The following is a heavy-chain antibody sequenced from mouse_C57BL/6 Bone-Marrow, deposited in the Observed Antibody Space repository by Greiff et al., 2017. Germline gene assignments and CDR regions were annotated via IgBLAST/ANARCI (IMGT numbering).Heavy chain of an antibody. J-gene: IGHJ2*01. CDR1: GYTFTTYP. CDR3: ARGGNCGGYYFDY. V-gene: IGHV1-47*01. CDR2: FHPYNDDT. Sequence: QVQLQQSGADLVKPGASVKMSCTASGYTFTTYPIEWMKQNHGKSLEWIGNFHPYNDDTKYNEKFKGKATLTVEKSTSKVYLELSRLTSDDSAIYYCARGGNCGGYYFDYWGQGTTLTVSS. D-gene: IGHD1-1*02.